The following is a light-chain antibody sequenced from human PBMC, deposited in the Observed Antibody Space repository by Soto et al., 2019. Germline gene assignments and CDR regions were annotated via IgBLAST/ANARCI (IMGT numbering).Light chain of an antibody. J-gene: IGKJ1*01. Sequence: AIRMTQSPSSFSASTGDRVTITCRASQGISSYLAWYQQKPGKAPQFLIQAASNLQSGVPSRFSGSGSGTEFILSINSLQPEDIATYYSLQVSSFPRTFGQGTKVDIK. CDR3: LQVSSFPRT. CDR1: QGISSY. V-gene: IGKV1-8*01. CDR2: AAS.